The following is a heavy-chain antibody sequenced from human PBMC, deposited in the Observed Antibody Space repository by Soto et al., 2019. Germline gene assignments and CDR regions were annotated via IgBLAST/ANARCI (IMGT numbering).Heavy chain of an antibody. V-gene: IGHV3-15*01. CDR1: GFTFRNAW. CDR2: IKPIADGGTA. CDR3: TTVYCATTSCFAPFAF. J-gene: IGHJ4*02. Sequence: EVQLVESGGDLVKPGGSLRLSCVASGFTFRNAWMSWVRQAPGRGLEWIGRIKPIADGGTAEYAAPMKGRFSLSRDDSKDTLFLHMDNLNTEDTGLYFCTTVYCATTSCFAPFAFWGQGTLVTVSS. D-gene: IGHD2-2*01.